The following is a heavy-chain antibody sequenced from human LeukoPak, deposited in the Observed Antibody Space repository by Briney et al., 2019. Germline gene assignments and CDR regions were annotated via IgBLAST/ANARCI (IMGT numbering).Heavy chain of an antibody. Sequence: SETLSLTCTVSGGSISSYYWSWIRQPPGKGLEWIGYIFYSGSTNYNPSLKSRVTISVDTSKNQFSLKLSSVTAADTAVYYCASYSSGYYRSGYFDYWGQGTLVTVSS. J-gene: IGHJ4*02. CDR3: ASYSSGYYRSGYFDY. CDR2: IFYSGST. V-gene: IGHV4-59*08. D-gene: IGHD3-22*01. CDR1: GGSISSYY.